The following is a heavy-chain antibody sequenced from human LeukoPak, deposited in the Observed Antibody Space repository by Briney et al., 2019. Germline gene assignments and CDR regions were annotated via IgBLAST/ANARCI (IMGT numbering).Heavy chain of an antibody. Sequence: ASVKVSCKASGYTFTNYYMQWVRQAPGQGLEWMGIINPSGGSTSYAQKFQGRVTMTRDTSTSTVYMELSSLRSEDTAVYYCAREGADYGDYDYWGQGTLVTVSS. CDR3: AREGADYGDYDY. V-gene: IGHV1-46*01. CDR1: GYTFTNYY. CDR2: INPSGGST. D-gene: IGHD4-17*01. J-gene: IGHJ4*02.